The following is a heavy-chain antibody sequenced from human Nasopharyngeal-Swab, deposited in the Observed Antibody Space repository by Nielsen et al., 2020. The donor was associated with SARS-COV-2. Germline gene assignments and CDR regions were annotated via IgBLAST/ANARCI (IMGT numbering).Heavy chain of an antibody. CDR1: GYTFTSYG. V-gene: IGHV1-18*01. J-gene: IGHJ4*02. CDR3: ARGSTLIDY. CDR2: ISGNIGTT. Sequence: ASAKVSCKASGYTFTSYGISWVRQAPGQGLEWMGWISGNIGTTNYAQNLQGRVTMTTDTSTSTAYMELRNLRSDDTAVYYCARGSTLIDYWGQGTLVTVSS. D-gene: IGHD1-26*01.